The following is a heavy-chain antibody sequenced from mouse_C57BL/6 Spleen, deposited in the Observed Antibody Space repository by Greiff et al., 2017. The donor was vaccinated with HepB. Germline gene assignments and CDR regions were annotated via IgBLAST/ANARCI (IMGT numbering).Heavy chain of an antibody. J-gene: IGHJ4*01. CDR3: ARKEGGTGYAMDY. CDR2: INPYNGGT. V-gene: IGHV1-19*01. Sequence: EVQLQQSGPVLVKPGASVKMSCKASGYTFTDYYMNWVKQSHGKSLEWIGVINPYNGGTSYNQKFKGKATLTVDKSSSTAYMELNSLTSEDSAVYYCARKEGGTGYAMDYWGQGTSVTVSS. CDR1: GYTFTDYY.